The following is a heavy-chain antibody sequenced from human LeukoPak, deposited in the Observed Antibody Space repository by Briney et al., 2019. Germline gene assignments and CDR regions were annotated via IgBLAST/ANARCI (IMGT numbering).Heavy chain of an antibody. Sequence: SETLSLTCTVSGGSISNGDHYWSWIRQHPGKGLEWIGYIYYSGSTYYNPSLKSRVTISVDTSKNQFSLKLSSVTAADTAVYYCARTSIAAHTDYWGQGTLVTVSS. CDR3: ARTSIAAHTDY. V-gene: IGHV4-31*03. D-gene: IGHD6-6*01. CDR1: GGSISNGDHY. J-gene: IGHJ4*02. CDR2: IYYSGST.